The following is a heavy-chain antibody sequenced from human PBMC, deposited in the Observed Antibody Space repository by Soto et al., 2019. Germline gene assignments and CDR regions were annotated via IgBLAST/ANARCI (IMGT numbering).Heavy chain of an antibody. CDR3: AKGTDWFDP. V-gene: IGHV3-23*01. Sequence: GGSLRLSCAASGFTFSSYALNWVRQAPGKGLEWVSVISGSGGSAHYADSVKGRFTISRDNSKNTLYLQMSSLRAEDTAVYYCAKGTDWFDPWGQGTLVTVSS. J-gene: IGHJ5*02. CDR2: ISGSGGSA. CDR1: GFTFSSYA.